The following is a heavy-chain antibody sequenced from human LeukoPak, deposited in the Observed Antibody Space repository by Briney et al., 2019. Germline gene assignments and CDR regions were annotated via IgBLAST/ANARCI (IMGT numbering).Heavy chain of an antibody. V-gene: IGHV4-39*01. CDR3: ACPQIMTTRYYYGMDV. Sequence: PSETLSLTCTVSGGSISSSSYYWGWIRRPPGKGLEWIGSIYYSGSTYYNPSLKSRVTISVDTSKSQFSLKLSSVTAADTAVYYCACPQIMTTRYYYGMDVWGQGTTVTVSS. CDR1: GGSISSSSYY. CDR2: IYYSGST. D-gene: IGHD4-17*01. J-gene: IGHJ6*02.